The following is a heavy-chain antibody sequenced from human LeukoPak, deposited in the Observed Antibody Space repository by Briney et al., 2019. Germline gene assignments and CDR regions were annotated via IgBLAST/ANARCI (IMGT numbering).Heavy chain of an antibody. CDR2: ISSSSSYI. J-gene: IGHJ6*03. Sequence: PGGSLRLSCAASGFTFSSYSMNWVRQAPGKGLEWVSSISSSSSYIYYADSVKGRFTISRDNAKNSLYLQMNSLRAEDTAVYYCARARQEDYYYYYYMDVWGKGTTVTVSS. CDR1: GFTFSSYS. CDR3: ARARQEDYYYYYYMDV. V-gene: IGHV3-21*01.